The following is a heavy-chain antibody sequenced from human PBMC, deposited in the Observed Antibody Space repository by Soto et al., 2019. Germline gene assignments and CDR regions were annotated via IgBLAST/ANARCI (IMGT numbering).Heavy chain of an antibody. V-gene: IGHV1-2*04. CDR2: INPNSGGT. CDR1: GYTFTGYY. Sequence: ASVKVSCKASGYTFTGYYMHWVRQAPGQGLEWMGWINPNSGGTNYAQKFQGWVTMTRDTSISTAYMELSRLRSDDTAVYYCARAAKVVTAGFDYWGQGTLVTVSS. D-gene: IGHD2-21*02. J-gene: IGHJ4*02. CDR3: ARAAKVVTAGFDY.